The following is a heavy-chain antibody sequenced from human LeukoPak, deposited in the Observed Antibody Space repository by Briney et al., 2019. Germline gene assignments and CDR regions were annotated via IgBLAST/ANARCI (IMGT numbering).Heavy chain of an antibody. D-gene: IGHD1-26*01. V-gene: IGHV4-34*01. Sequence: PSETLSLTCAVYGGSFSGYYWSWIRQPLGKGLEWIGEINHSGSTNYNPSLKSRVTISVDTSKNQFSLKLSSVTAADTAVYYCARVVKGVGATTSFDYWGQGTLVTVSS. CDR3: ARVVKGVGATTSFDY. CDR1: GGSFSGYY. CDR2: INHSGST. J-gene: IGHJ4*02.